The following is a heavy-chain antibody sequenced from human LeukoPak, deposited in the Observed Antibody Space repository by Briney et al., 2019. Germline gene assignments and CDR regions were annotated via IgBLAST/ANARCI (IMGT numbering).Heavy chain of an antibody. D-gene: IGHD3-16*01. CDR3: ARGLNWFDY. V-gene: IGHV4-59*13. Sequence: SETLSLTCTVSGGSISSYYWSWIRQPPGKGLEWIGYISYSGSTNYNLSLKSRVTISVDTSKHQFSLKLSSMTAADTAVYYCARGLNWFDYWGQGTLVTVSS. CDR2: ISYSGST. J-gene: IGHJ5*01. CDR1: GGSISSYY.